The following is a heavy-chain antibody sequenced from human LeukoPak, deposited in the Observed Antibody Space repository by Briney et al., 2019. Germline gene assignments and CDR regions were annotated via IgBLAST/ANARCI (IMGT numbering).Heavy chain of an antibody. Sequence: GASVKVSCKASGYTFTGYYMHWVRQAPGQGLEWMGWINPNGGGTNYAQKFQGRVTMTRDTSISTAYMELSRLRSDDTAVYYCASCDYYDSSGYMNLWGQGTLVTVSS. CDR3: ASCDYYDSSGYMNL. J-gene: IGHJ4*02. CDR2: INPNGGGT. CDR1: GYTFTGYY. D-gene: IGHD3-22*01. V-gene: IGHV1-2*02.